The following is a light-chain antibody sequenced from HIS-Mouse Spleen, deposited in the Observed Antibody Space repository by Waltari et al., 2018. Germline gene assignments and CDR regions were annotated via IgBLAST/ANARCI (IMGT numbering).Light chain of an antibody. CDR2: GAS. CDR3: QQYGSSPT. V-gene: IGKV3-15*01. Sequence: EIVMTQSPATLSVSPGERATLSCRASQSVSSNLAWDQQKPGQAPRLLIYGASTRATGIPARFSGSGSGTEFTLTISSMQSEDFAVYYCQQYGSSPTFGQGTKVEIK. J-gene: IGKJ1*01. CDR1: QSVSSN.